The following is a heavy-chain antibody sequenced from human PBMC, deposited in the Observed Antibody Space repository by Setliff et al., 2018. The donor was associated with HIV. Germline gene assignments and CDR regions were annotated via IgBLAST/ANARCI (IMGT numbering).Heavy chain of an antibody. CDR3: ASTDVGGWIHDDAFDL. CDR2: IGGSGGST. Sequence: GGSLRLSCAASGFTSSSFSMYWVRQAPGKGLVWVSVIGGSGGSTYYADSGKGRFTISRDNSKNTLYRQMNSLRAEDTALYYWASTDVGGWIHDDAFDLWGQGTMVTVSS. CDR1: GFTSSSFS. D-gene: IGHD6-19*01. V-gene: IGHV3-23*01. J-gene: IGHJ3*01.